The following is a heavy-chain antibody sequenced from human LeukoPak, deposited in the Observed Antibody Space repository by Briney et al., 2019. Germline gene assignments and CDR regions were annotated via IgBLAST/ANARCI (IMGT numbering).Heavy chain of an antibody. CDR3: AREREGPYGYLDY. D-gene: IGHD4-17*01. J-gene: IGHJ4*02. Sequence: SETLSLTCTVSGGSISSSSYYWGWIRQPPGKGLEWIGSIYYSGSTYYNPSLKSRVTISVDTSKNQFSLKLRSVIAADTAVYYCAREREGPYGYLDYWGQGTLVTVSS. CDR2: IYYSGST. CDR1: GGSISSSSYY. V-gene: IGHV4-39*07.